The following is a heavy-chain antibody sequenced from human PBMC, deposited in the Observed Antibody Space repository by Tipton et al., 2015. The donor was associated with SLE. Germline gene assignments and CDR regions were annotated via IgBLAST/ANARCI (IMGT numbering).Heavy chain of an antibody. J-gene: IGHJ6*03. Sequence: LRLSCTVSGDSISSSPYYWAWIRQPPGKGVEWIGSLFYSGNAYYNPSLESRVTISEDSSQNQVSLKLSSVTAADTAVYYCARTYGVWNDDHPTMRSTGMDVWGKGTTVIVAS. CDR2: LFYSGNA. D-gene: IGHD3-3*01. V-gene: IGHV4-39*07. CDR3: ARTYGVWNDDHPTMRSTGMDV. CDR1: GDSISSSPYY.